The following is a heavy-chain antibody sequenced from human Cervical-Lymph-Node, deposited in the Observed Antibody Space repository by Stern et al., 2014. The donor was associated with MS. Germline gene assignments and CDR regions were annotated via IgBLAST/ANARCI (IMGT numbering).Heavy chain of an antibody. CDR1: GGTFSSSD. Sequence: VQLVESGAEVQKPGSSVKVSCRASGGTFSSSDISWVRQAPGQGLEWMGAIIPIIGKGNYASKYQGRVTITADESTSTAYMELSSLRSEDTAIYYCALGGFGHYFEYWGQGTLVTVSS. J-gene: IGHJ4*02. CDR2: IIPIIGKG. V-gene: IGHV1-69*01. CDR3: ALGGFGHYFEY. D-gene: IGHD3-10*01.